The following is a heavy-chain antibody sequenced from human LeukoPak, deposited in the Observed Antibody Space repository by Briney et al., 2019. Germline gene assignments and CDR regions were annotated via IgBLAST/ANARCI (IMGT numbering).Heavy chain of an antibody. CDR1: GYTFTSYY. V-gene: IGHV1-46*01. Sequence: ASVKVSCKASGYTFTSYYMHWVRQAPGQGLEWMGIINPSGGSTSYAQKFQGRVTMTRDTSTSTVYMELSSLRSEDTAVYYCARDFRYGDYLEGFDYWGQGTLVTVSS. CDR2: INPSGGST. CDR3: ARDFRYGDYLEGFDY. J-gene: IGHJ4*02. D-gene: IGHD4-17*01.